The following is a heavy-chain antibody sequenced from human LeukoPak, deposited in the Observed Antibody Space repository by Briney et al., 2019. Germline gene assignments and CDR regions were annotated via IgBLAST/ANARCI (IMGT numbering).Heavy chain of an antibody. D-gene: IGHD2-2*01. CDR3: ARAHKDCSSTSCPFDS. CDR2: IYYSGST. J-gene: IGHJ4*02. CDR1: GGSISSYY. Sequence: SETLSLTCTVSGGSISSYYWSWIRQPPGKGLEWIGYIYYSGSTNYNPSLKSRVTISVDTSKNQFSLKLSSVTAADTAVYYCARAHKDCSSTSCPFDSGGQGTLVPVSS. V-gene: IGHV4-59*01.